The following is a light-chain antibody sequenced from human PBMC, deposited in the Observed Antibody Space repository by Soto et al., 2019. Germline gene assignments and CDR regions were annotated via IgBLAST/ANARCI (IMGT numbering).Light chain of an antibody. CDR3: SSCTSSSTVL. J-gene: IGLJ2*01. Sequence: QSVLTQPASVSGSPGQSITISCTGTSSDVGGYNYVSWYQQHPGKAPKLMIYEVSNRPSGVSNRFSGSKSGNTASLTISGLQAEDEADYYWSSCTSSSTVLFGGGTKLTVL. CDR1: SSDVGGYNY. CDR2: EVS. V-gene: IGLV2-14*01.